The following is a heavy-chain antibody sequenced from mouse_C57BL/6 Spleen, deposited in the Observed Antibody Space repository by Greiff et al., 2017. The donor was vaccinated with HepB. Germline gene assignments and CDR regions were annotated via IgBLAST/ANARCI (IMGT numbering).Heavy chain of an antibody. D-gene: IGHD1-1*01. CDR3: AREITTVVDAMDY. CDR1: GYTFTSYW. Sequence: VQLQQSGAELVKPGASVKLSCKASGYTFTSYWMQWVKQRPGQGLEWIGEIDPSDSYTNYNQKFKGKATLTVDTSSSTAYMQLSSLTSEDSAVYYDAREITTVVDAMDYWGQGTSVTVSS. J-gene: IGHJ4*01. CDR2: IDPSDSYT. V-gene: IGHV1-50*01.